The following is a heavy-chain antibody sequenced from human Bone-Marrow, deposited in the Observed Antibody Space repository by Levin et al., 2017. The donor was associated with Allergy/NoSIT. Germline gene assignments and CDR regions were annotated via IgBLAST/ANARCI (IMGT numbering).Heavy chain of an antibody. V-gene: IGHV3-9*01. Sequence: TGGSLRLSCAASGFTFDDYAMHWVRQAPGKGLEWVSGISWNSGSIGYADSVKGRFTISRDNAKNSLYLQMNSLRAEDTALYYCAKDAATVTTNWYFDLWGRGTLVTVSS. CDR2: ISWNSGSI. CDR1: GFTFDDYA. D-gene: IGHD4-17*01. CDR3: AKDAATVTTNWYFDL. J-gene: IGHJ2*01.